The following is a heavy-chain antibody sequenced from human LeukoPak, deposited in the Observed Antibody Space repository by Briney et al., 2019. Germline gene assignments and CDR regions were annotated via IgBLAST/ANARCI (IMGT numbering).Heavy chain of an antibody. V-gene: IGHV4-39*07. J-gene: IGHJ5*02. Sequence: SETLSLTCTVSGGSISSSSYYWGWTRQPPGKGLEWIGSIYYSGSTYYNPSLKSRVTISVDTSKNQFSLKLSSVTAADTAVYYCARGGRIVVVPAAMLTKYNWFDPWGQGTLVTVSS. D-gene: IGHD2-2*01. CDR3: ARGGRIVVVPAAMLTKYNWFDP. CDR1: GGSISSSSYY. CDR2: IYYSGST.